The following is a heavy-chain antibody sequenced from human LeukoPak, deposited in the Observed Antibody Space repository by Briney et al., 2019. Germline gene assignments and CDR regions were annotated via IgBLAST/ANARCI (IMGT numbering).Heavy chain of an antibody. J-gene: IGHJ4*02. Sequence: PSETLSLTCTVSGGSISSSSYYWGWIRQPPGKGLEWIGSIYYSGSTYYNPSLKSRVTISVDTSKNQFSLKLSSVTAADTAVYYCARGVKETGAVAGNFDYWGQGTLVTVSS. CDR1: GGSISSSSYY. V-gene: IGHV4-39*07. CDR2: IYYSGST. D-gene: IGHD6-19*01. CDR3: ARGVKETGAVAGNFDY.